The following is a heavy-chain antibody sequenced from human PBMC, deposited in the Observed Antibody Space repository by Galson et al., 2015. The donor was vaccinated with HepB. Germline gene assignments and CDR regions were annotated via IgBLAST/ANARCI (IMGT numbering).Heavy chain of an antibody. Sequence: SMRLSCAASGLTFSSYAMSWVRQAPGKGLEWVSAISGSGGSTYYADSVKGRFTISRDNYKNTLYLQMNSLRAEDPALYYCAKSPTGGLIVATINRFDYWGQGTLVTVSS. CDR3: AKSPTGGLIVATINRFDY. J-gene: IGHJ4*02. CDR1: GLTFSSYA. V-gene: IGHV3-23*01. D-gene: IGHD5-12*01. CDR2: ISGSGGST.